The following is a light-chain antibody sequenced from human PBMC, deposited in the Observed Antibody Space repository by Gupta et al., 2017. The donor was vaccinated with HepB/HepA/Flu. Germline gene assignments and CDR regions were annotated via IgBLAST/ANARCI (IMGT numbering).Light chain of an antibody. CDR3: GAWDGSLNGWV. CDR2: RND. V-gene: IGLV1-44*01. Sequence: QSVLTQPPSASGTPGQRVTISCSGSSANIGKNTVNWFQQLPGTAPKLLIYRNDQRPSGVPDRFSGSKSGTSASLAISGLQSEDEADYYCGAWDGSLNGWVFGGGTKLTVL. J-gene: IGLJ3*02. CDR1: SANIGKNT.